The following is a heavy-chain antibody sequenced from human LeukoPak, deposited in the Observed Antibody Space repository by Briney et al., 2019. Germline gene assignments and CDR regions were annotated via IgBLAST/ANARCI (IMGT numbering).Heavy chain of an antibody. CDR2: ISAYNGNT. J-gene: IGHJ6*02. Sequence: GASVKVSCKASGYTFTSYGISWVRQAPGQGLEWMGWISAYNGNTNYAQKLQGRVTMTTDTSTSTAYMELRSLRSDDTAVYYCARDYYGSDAAYYYYGMDVWGQGTTVTVSS. CDR1: GYTFTSYG. CDR3: ARDYYGSDAAYYYYGMDV. V-gene: IGHV1-18*01. D-gene: IGHD3-10*01.